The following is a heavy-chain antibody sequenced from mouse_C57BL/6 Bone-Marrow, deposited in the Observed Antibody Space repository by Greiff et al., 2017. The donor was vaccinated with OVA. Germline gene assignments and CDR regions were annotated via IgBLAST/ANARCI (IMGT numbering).Heavy chain of an antibody. Sequence: QVQLQQPGAELVKPGASVKLSCKASGYTFTSYWMHWVKQRPGQGLEWIGMIHPNSGSTNYNEKFKSKATLTVDKSSSTAYMQLSSLTSEDSAVYYCARGDDSNYEGVAYWGQGTLVTVSA. D-gene: IGHD2-5*01. J-gene: IGHJ3*01. CDR1: GYTFTSYW. CDR2: IHPNSGST. V-gene: IGHV1-64*01. CDR3: ARGDDSNYEGVAY.